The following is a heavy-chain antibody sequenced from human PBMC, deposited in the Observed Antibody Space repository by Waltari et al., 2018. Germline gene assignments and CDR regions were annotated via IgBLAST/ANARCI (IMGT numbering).Heavy chain of an antibody. CDR3: ARDGNSGGAYYMDG. CDR2: ISSSSSTI. D-gene: IGHD2-21*01. J-gene: IGHJ6*03. V-gene: IGHV3-48*04. CDR1: GFTFSSYS. Sequence: EVQLVESGGGLVQPGGSLRLSCAASGFTFSSYSMNWVRRAPGKGLEWVSYISSSSSTIYYAESVKGRFTISRDNAKNSLYLKMNSLRAEDTAVYYCARDGNSGGAYYMDGWGKGTTVTVSS.